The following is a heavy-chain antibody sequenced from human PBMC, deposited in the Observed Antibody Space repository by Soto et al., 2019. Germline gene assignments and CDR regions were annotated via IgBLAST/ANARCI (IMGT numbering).Heavy chain of an antibody. J-gene: IGHJ6*02. CDR3: ARDRIAVAGTKSYYYYGMDV. V-gene: IGHV3-33*01. CDR2: IWYDGSNK. D-gene: IGHD6-19*01. CDR1: GFTFSSYG. Sequence: ASGFTFSSYGMHWVRQAPGKGLEWVAVIWYDGSNKYYADSVKGRFTISRDNSKNTLYLQMNSLRAEDTAVYYCARDRIAVAGTKSYYYYGMDVWGQGTTVIVSS.